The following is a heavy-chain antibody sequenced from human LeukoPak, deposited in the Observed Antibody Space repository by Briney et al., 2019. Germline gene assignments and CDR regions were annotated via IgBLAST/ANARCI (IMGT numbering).Heavy chain of an antibody. J-gene: IGHJ4*02. Sequence: GGFLRLSCAASGFTVSDNYMSWVRQAPGKGLEWVSIIYSDDSTYYADSVKGRFTVSRDTSKNTVYLQMNSLRAEDTAVYYCARALPAAAHASFDYWGQGTLVTVSS. CDR3: ARALPAAAHASFDY. CDR2: IYSDDST. D-gene: IGHD6-13*01. CDR1: GFTVSDNY. V-gene: IGHV3-66*01.